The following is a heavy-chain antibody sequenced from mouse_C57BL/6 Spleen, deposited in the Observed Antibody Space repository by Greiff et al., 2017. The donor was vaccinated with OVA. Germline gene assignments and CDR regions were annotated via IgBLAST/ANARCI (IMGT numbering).Heavy chain of an antibody. CDR2: LNPGSGGT. J-gene: IGHJ4*01. D-gene: IGHD5-5*01. V-gene: IGHV1-54*01. CDR3: ARDYRYAMDY. CDR1: GYAFTNYL. Sequence: QVQLQQSGAELVRPGTSVTVSCKASGYAFTNYLIEWVKQRPGQGLEWIGVLNPGSGGTNYNEKFKGKATLTADKSSSTAYMQLSSLTSEDSAVYFCARDYRYAMDYWGQGTSVTVSS.